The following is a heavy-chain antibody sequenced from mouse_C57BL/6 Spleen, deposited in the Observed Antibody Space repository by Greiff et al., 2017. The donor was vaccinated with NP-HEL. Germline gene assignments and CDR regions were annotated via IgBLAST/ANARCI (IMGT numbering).Heavy chain of an antibody. CDR1: GYAFSSYW. J-gene: IGHJ3*01. V-gene: IGHV1-80*01. Sequence: VQLKQSGAELVKPGASVKISCKASGYAFSSYWMNWVKQRPGKGLEWIGQIYPGDGDTNYNGKFKGKATLTADKSSSTAYMQLSSLTSEDSAVYFCARDSSGYRAWFAYWGQGTLVTVSA. CDR3: ARDSSGYRAWFAY. CDR2: IYPGDGDT. D-gene: IGHD3-2*02.